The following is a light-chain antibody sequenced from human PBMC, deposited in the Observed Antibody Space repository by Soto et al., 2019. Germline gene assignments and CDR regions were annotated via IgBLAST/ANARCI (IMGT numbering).Light chain of an antibody. CDR1: SSDVGGYSY. Sequence: QSALTQPASVSGSPGQSITISCTGTSSDVGGYSYISWYQHNPGRAPKLMIYDVSNRPSGVSDRFSGSKSGNTASLTISRLQADDEADYYCSSYTTSSTYVFGSGTKLTVL. CDR2: DVS. CDR3: SSYTTSSTYV. J-gene: IGLJ1*01. V-gene: IGLV2-14*03.